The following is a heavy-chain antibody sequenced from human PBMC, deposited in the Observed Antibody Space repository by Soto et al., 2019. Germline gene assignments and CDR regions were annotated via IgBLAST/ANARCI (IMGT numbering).Heavy chain of an antibody. V-gene: IGHV3-74*01. CDR3: ARDIEYCSGTTCTLNDAFDI. Sequence: EVQLVESGGGLVQPGGSLRLSCAASGFTFNNYWMHWVRQAPGKGLVWVSRINSDGSTTSYADSVKGRFTISRDNAKNTLFLQMNSLRAEDAALYYCARDIEYCSGTTCTLNDAFDIWGQVTMVTVSS. D-gene: IGHD2-15*01. CDR2: INSDGSTT. CDR1: GFTFNNYW. J-gene: IGHJ3*02.